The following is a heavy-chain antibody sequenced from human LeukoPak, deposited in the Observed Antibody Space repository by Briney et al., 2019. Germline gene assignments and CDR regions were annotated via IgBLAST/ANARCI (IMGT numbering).Heavy chain of an antibody. CDR2: INPNSGGT. V-gene: IGHV1-2*02. Sequence: GASVKVSCKASGYTFTGYYMHWVRQAPGQGLEWMGWINPNSGGTNYAQKFQGRATMTRDTSISTAYMELSRLRSDDTAVYYCARAKQLRSPFDYWGQGTLVTVSS. D-gene: IGHD5-18*01. CDR1: GYTFTGYY. CDR3: ARAKQLRSPFDY. J-gene: IGHJ4*02.